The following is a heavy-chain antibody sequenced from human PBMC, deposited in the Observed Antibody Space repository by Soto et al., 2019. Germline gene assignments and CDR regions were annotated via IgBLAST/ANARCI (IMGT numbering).Heavy chain of an antibody. CDR2: LSNTGRRT. J-gene: IGHJ4*02. CDR3: ATEMGATQGPFDN. V-gene: IGHV3-23*01. CDR1: VFPFGSNA. D-gene: IGHD1-26*01. Sequence: PGGSLRLSCVVSVFPFGSNAMSWVRQAPGKGLEWVSGLSNTGRRTSYADSVKGRFNISRDNSENTVYLQMNSLRVEDTAVYYCATEMGATQGPFDNWGPGTLVTVSS.